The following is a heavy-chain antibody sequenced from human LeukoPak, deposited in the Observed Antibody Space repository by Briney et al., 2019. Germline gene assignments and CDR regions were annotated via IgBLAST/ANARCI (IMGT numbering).Heavy chain of an antibody. Sequence: PGGSLRLSCAASGFTVSSNYMSWVRQAPGKGLEWVSVIYSGGSTYYADSVKGRFTISRDNSKNTLYLQMNSLRAEDTAVYYCASQLVVPAAVHDYWGQGTLVTVSS. CDR3: ASQLVVPAAVHDY. V-gene: IGHV3-53*01. D-gene: IGHD2-2*01. CDR1: GFTVSSNY. CDR2: IYSGGST. J-gene: IGHJ4*02.